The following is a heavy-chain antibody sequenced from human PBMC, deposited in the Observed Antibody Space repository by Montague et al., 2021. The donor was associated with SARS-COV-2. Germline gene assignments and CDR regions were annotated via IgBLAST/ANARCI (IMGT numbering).Heavy chain of an antibody. CDR1: GYSFTSYW. V-gene: IGHV5-51*01. J-gene: IGHJ4*02. Sequence: QSGAEVKKPGDSLTVSCLTSGYSFTSYWIVWLRQMPAKDLEWWVAIYPCDSDTIYSPSFQGQVTISDDKSISTANLQWSSLKATDAATYYCARPRRGYPYAYDNWGQGTLVTVSS. CDR3: ARPRRGYPYAYDN. D-gene: IGHD3-16*01. CDR2: IYPCDSDT.